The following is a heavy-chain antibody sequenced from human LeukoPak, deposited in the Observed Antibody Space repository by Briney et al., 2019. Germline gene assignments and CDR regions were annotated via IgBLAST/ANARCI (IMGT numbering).Heavy chain of an antibody. J-gene: IGHJ4*02. V-gene: IGHV3-74*01. D-gene: IGHD3-10*01. CDR3: TTDTFGARDS. Sequence: GGSLRLSCAASGYTFSRYWMHWVRQGPGKGLVWVSRINGDGSSTSYAESVRGRFTISRDNAKNTLYLQMNSLRAEDAAVYYCTTDTFGARDSWGQGTLVTVSS. CDR2: INGDGSST. CDR1: GYTFSRYW.